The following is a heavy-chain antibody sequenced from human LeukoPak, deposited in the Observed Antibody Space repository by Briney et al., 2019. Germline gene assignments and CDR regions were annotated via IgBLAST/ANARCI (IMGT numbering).Heavy chain of an antibody. V-gene: IGHV3-23*01. CDR2: ISGSGGST. Sequence: PGGSLRLSCAASGFTFSSYAMSWVRQAPGKGLEWVSAISGSGGSTYYADSVKGRFTISRDNSKNTLYLQMNSLRAEDTAVYYCAKRYCSGGSCSPQFDYWGQGTLVTVSS. D-gene: IGHD2-15*01. CDR3: AKRYCSGGSCSPQFDY. J-gene: IGHJ4*02. CDR1: GFTFSSYA.